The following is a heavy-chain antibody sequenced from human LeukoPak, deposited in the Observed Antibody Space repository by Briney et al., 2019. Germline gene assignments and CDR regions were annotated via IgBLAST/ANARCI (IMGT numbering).Heavy chain of an antibody. J-gene: IGHJ5*02. Sequence: GASLRLSCAASGFTFSSYAMCWVRQAPGKGLQWVSSITSSGDNTYYADSVNGRFTISRDNTKNTLHLRVNSLRAEDTAVYYCVRGSRGNYDTWGQGTLVTVSS. CDR1: GFTFSSYA. CDR2: ITSSGDNT. V-gene: IGHV3-23*01. CDR3: VRGSRGNYDT. D-gene: IGHD3-22*01.